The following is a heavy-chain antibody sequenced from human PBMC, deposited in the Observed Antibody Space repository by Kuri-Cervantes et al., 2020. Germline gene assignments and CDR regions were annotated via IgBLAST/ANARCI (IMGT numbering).Heavy chain of an antibody. CDR2: ISGGST. D-gene: IGHD3-9*01. Sequence: GESLKISCAASGFTVSSNEMSWVRQAPGKGLEWVSSISGGSTYYADSRKGRFTISRDNSKNTLHLQMNSLRAEDTALYYCAKDTRLVISAFDIWGQGTMVTVSS. CDR3: AKDTRLVISAFDI. CDR1: GFTVSSNE. V-gene: IGHV3-38-3*01. J-gene: IGHJ3*02.